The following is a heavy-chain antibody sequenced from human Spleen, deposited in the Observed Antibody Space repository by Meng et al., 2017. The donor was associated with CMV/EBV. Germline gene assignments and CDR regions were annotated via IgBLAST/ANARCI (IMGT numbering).Heavy chain of an antibody. D-gene: IGHD3-3*01. CDR3: ARSYDLVRYWFDP. J-gene: IGHJ5*02. Sequence: ASVKVSGKASGHTFNGYYMHWVRPAPGQGLEWMGWINPDSGGTNYAQKFQGRVTMTRDTYITTAYMELNRLRRDETAIYYCARSYDLVRYWFDPWGQGTLVTVSS. V-gene: IGHV1-2*02. CDR1: GHTFNGYY. CDR2: INPDSGGT.